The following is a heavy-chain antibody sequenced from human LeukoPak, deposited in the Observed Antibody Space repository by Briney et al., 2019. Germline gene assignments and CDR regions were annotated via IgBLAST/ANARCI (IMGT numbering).Heavy chain of an antibody. D-gene: IGHD2-2*01. V-gene: IGHV4-4*09. CDR1: GGSISSYY. CDR2: IYTSGST. CDR3: ASDRDCSSTSCPYYYYYYMDV. J-gene: IGHJ6*03. Sequence: PSETLSLICTVSGGSISSYYWSWIWQPPGKGLGWIGYIYTSGSTNYNPSLKSRVTISVDTSKNQFSLKLSSVTAADTAVYYGASDRDCSSTSCPYYYYYYMDVWGKGTTVTVSS.